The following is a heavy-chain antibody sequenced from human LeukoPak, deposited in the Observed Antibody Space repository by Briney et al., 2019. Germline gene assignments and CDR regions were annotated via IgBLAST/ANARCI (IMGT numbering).Heavy chain of an antibody. Sequence: GGSPRLPCGAFGFTLSDHYMDWVGQAPGKGLEWVGRTRNKANSYSTEYAASVKGRFTISRDESKNSLYLQTNSLKTEDTAVYYCGRSRAGAIDYWGQGTLVTVSS. CDR1: GFTLSDHY. CDR2: TRNKANSYST. D-gene: IGHD1-26*01. V-gene: IGHV3-72*01. CDR3: GRSRAGAIDY. J-gene: IGHJ4*02.